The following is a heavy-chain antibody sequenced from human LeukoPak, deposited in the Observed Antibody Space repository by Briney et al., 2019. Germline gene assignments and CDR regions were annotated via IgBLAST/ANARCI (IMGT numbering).Heavy chain of an antibody. CDR1: GFTFSNYW. Sequence: PEGSLRLSCAASGFTFSNYWMHWVRQAPGKGLVWVSRINTDGSTTSYADSVEGRFTISRDNAKNTLYLQMNSLRAEDTAVYYCANGSRRRPIVGADFDYWGQGTLVTVSS. CDR3: ANGSRRRPIVGADFDY. J-gene: IGHJ4*02. V-gene: IGHV3-74*01. CDR2: INTDGSTT. D-gene: IGHD1-26*01.